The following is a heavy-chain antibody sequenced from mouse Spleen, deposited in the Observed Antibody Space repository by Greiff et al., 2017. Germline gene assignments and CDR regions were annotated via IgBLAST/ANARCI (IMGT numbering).Heavy chain of an antibody. CDR2: IDPEDGDT. CDR1: GFNIKDYY. Sequence: VQLQQSGAELVKPGASVKLSCTASGFNIKDYYMHWVKQRTEQGLEWIGRIDPEDGDTKYAPKFQGKATITADTSSNTAYLQLSSLTSEDTAVYYCARFITTATRLFDYWGQGTTLTVSS. J-gene: IGHJ2*01. CDR3: ARFITTATRLFDY. D-gene: IGHD1-2*01. V-gene: IGHV14-2*01.